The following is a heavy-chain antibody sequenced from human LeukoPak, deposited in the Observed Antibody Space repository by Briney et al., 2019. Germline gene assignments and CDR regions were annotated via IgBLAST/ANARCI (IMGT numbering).Heavy chain of an antibody. Sequence: SETLSLTCTVSGGSISSYSWSWIRQPAGKGLEGIGRIYSSGSTNYNPSLKSRVTMSVDTSKNQFSLKLSSVTAADTAVYYCARDERGSGWSFDNWGQGTLVTVSS. J-gene: IGHJ4*02. CDR2: IYSSGST. D-gene: IGHD6-19*01. V-gene: IGHV4-4*07. CDR1: GGSISSYS. CDR3: ARDERGSGWSFDN.